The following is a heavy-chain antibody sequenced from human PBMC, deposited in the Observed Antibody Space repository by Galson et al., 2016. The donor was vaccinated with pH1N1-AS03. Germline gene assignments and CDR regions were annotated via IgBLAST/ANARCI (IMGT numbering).Heavy chain of an antibody. Sequence: SLRLSCAASGFTFGDYYMSWIRQAPGKGLEWISCITSSGGSGSTIYYADSVKDRFTISRDNAKNSLYLQMNSLRADDPAVYFCARGWYDIWTGYLVDPFDYWGQGTMVAVSS. CDR1: GFTFGDYY. D-gene: IGHD3-9*01. V-gene: IGHV3-11*01. CDR3: ARGWYDIWTGYLVDPFDY. CDR2: ITSSGGSGSTI. J-gene: IGHJ4*02.